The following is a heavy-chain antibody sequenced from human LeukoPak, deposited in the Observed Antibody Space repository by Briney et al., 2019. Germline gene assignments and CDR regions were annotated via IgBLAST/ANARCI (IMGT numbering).Heavy chain of an antibody. CDR3: ARDSYGDANFDS. Sequence: TGGSLRLSCAASGFTFSSYGMSWVRQAPGKGLEWVSAISDSGGRTFYADSVKGRFTISRDNSKNTLYLQINSLRAEDTAVYYCARDSYGDANFDSWGQGTLVTVSS. V-gene: IGHV3-23*01. J-gene: IGHJ4*02. CDR1: GFTFSSYG. D-gene: IGHD4-17*01. CDR2: ISDSGGRT.